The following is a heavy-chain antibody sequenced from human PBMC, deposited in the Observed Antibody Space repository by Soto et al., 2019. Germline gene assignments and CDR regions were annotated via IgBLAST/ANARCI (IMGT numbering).Heavy chain of an antibody. D-gene: IGHD3-22*01. J-gene: IGHJ4*02. Sequence: SETLSLTCAVFSASLGDHYWAWIRQSPDKGLEWIGEVHPSGSTDYNPSLKSRLTLSLDTSKNQFSLKLSSVTAADTAVYYCARSYYYDSSGYYRRWGYYFDYWGQGTLVTVSS. CDR1: SASLGDHY. CDR3: ARSYYYDSSGYYRRWGYYFDY. CDR2: VHPSGST. V-gene: IGHV4-34*01.